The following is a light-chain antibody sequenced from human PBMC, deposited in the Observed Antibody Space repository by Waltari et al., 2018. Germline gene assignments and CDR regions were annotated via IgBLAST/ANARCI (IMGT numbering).Light chain of an antibody. CDR2: SDD. Sequence: QSVVTQPPSVSGTPGQRVTVSCSGRSSNVGTNTLNWYRQLPGTAPQLLIYSDDLRPSGVPDRFSASKSGTSASLAISGLHSEDEAEYYCAAWDDTLNAVLFGGGTKLTVL. CDR1: SSNVGTNT. V-gene: IGLV1-44*01. J-gene: IGLJ2*01. CDR3: AAWDDTLNAVL.